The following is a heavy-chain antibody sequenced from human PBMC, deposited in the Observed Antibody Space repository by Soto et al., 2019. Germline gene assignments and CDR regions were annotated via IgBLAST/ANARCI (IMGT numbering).Heavy chain of an antibody. CDR2: IYHSGST. CDR3: ARVPDY. Sequence: QLQLQESGSGLVKPSQTLSLTCAVSGGSISSGGYSWSWIRQPPGKGLEWIGYIYHSGSTYYNPSLTSRVTISVVRTENPFSLKLSSVTAADTAVDYCARVPDYWGQGTLVTVSS. V-gene: IGHV4-30-2*01. J-gene: IGHJ4*02. CDR1: GGSISSGGYS.